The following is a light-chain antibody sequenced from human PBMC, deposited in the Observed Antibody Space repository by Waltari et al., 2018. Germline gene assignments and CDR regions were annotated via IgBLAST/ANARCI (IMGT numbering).Light chain of an antibody. V-gene: IGLV1-40*01. CDR1: SSNIGAGYD. J-gene: IGLJ1*01. CDR3: QSYDSSLSGYV. Sequence: QSVLTQPPSVSGAPGQRVTISCTGSSSNIGAGYDVHWYQELPGTAPKLPYYGACDRPSGVPVRCSGSKAGTSASLTITGLQSEDEADYYCQSYDSSLSGYVFGTGTKVTVL. CDR2: GAC.